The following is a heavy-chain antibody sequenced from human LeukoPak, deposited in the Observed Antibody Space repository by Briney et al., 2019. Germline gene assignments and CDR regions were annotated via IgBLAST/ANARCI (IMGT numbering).Heavy chain of an antibody. Sequence: GGSLRLSCEASGFTFSSYWMHWVRQAPGKGLVWVSRINSDGSTTTYADSVKGRFTISRDNAKNTLYLQMNSLRAEDKAVYYCARTSWNDVPYLDYWGQGTLVTVSS. CDR1: GFTFSSYW. V-gene: IGHV3-74*01. CDR3: ARTSWNDVPYLDY. CDR2: INSDGSTT. J-gene: IGHJ4*02. D-gene: IGHD1-1*01.